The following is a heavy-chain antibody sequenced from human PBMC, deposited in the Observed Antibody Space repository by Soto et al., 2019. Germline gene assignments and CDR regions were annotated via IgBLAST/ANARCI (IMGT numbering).Heavy chain of an antibody. D-gene: IGHD3-22*01. CDR1: GYTFNSYG. J-gene: IGHJ6*02. CDR2: ISPYNDDT. V-gene: IGHV1-18*01. CDR3: ARGGYYDSSGSRNYHYYGMDI. Sequence: ASVKVSSKASGYTFNSYGISWLRHSPGQGLEWLGWISPYNDDTKYAQRLQGRVTMSTDTSSRTAYMHLRSQRSDDTAVYFCARGGYYDSSGSRNYHYYGMDIWGQGTTVTVYS.